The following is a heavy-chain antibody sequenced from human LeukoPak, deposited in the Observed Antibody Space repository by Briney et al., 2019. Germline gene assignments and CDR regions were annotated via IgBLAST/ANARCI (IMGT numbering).Heavy chain of an antibody. CDR2: IYYSGNT. CDR1: GASISSSAYY. D-gene: IGHD6-19*01. Sequence: SETLSLTCIISGASISSSAYYWGWIRQPPGKGLEWIGTIYYSGNTYYNPSLQSRVTISVDTSKNQFSLKLSSVTAADTAVYYCATIAVAATAFDYWGQGTLVTVSS. CDR3: ATIAVAATAFDY. V-gene: IGHV4-39*07. J-gene: IGHJ4*02.